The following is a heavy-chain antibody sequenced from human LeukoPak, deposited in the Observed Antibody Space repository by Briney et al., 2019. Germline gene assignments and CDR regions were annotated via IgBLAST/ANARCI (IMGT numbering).Heavy chain of an antibody. CDR3: ASVYYGSGSYSDY. CDR2: IYTSGST. D-gene: IGHD3-10*01. J-gene: IGHJ4*02. Sequence: KSSETLSLTCTVSGGSISSYYWSWIRQPAGKGLEWIGRIYTSGSTNYNPSLKSRVTMSVDTSKNQFSLKLSSVPAAGTAVYYCASVYYGSGSYSDYWGQGTLVTVSS. V-gene: IGHV4-4*07. CDR1: GGSISSYY.